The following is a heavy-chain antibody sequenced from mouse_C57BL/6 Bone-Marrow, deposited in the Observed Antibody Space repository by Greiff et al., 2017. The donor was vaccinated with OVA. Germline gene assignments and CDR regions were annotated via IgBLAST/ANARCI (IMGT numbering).Heavy chain of an antibody. CDR3: ARLYNPGRGMEY. D-gene: IGHD1-3*01. CDR2: IYPRSGNT. CDR1: GYTFTSYG. Sequence: VKLMESGAELARPGASVKLSCKASGYTFTSYGIRWVKQRTGQGLEWIGEIYPRSGNTSYNEKFKGKATLTADKSSSTAYMELRSLTSEDSSVYVCARLYNPGRGMEYWGQGTSVTVSS. J-gene: IGHJ4*01. V-gene: IGHV1-81*01.